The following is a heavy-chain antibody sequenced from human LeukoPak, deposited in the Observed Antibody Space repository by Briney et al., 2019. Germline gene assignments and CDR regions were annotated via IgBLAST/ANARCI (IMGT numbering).Heavy chain of an antibody. CDR1: GFTFSNYA. D-gene: IGHD5-18*01. J-gene: IGHJ4*02. CDR2: TSSSDGTT. CDR3: AKLGGIHHMSGYYFDY. V-gene: IGHV3-23*01. Sequence: GGSLRLSCAASGFTFSNYAMSWVRQAPGKRLEWVSGTSSSDGTTYYADSVKGRFTISRDNSKDTLYLQMNSLRAEDTALYYCAKLGGIHHMSGYYFDYWGQGTLVTVSS.